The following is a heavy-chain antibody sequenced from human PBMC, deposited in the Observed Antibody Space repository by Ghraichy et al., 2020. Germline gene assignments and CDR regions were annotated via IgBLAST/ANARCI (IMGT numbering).Heavy chain of an antibody. V-gene: IGHV3-23*01. D-gene: IGHD4-17*01. J-gene: IGHJ3*02. CDR1: GFTFSSYA. CDR2: ISGSGGST. Sequence: GGSLRLSCAASGFTFSSYAMSWVRQAPGKGLEWVSAISGSGGSTYYADSVKGRFTISRDNSKNTLYLQMNSLRAEDTAVYYCAKDPYGDYVGVVAFDIWGQGTMVTVSS. CDR3: AKDPYGDYVGVVAFDI.